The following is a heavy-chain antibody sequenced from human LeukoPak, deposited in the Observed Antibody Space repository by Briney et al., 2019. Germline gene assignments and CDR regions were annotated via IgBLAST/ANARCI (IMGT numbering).Heavy chain of an antibody. CDR1: GGSFSGYY. J-gene: IGHJ5*02. CDR2: INHSGST. V-gene: IGHV4-34*01. CDR3: ARDPLGGEFDP. Sequence: SETLSLTCAVYGGSFSGYYWSWIRQPPGKGLEWIGEINHSGSTNYNPSLKSRVTISVDTSKNQFSLKLSSVTAADTAVYYCARDPLGGEFDPWGQGTLVTVSS. D-gene: IGHD7-27*01.